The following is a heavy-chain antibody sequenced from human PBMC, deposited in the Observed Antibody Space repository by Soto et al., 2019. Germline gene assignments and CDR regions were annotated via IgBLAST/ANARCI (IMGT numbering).Heavy chain of an antibody. CDR3: ARASGYDREANC. V-gene: IGHV3-30-3*01. D-gene: IGHD5-12*01. CDR2: TSTDGITK. Sequence: QVQLVESGGGVVQPGRSLRLSCAASGFTFSSYTMHWVRQAPGKGLEWVAVTSTDGITKYHADSVKGRFTISRDNSKNKLYLQMNSLTPEDTAVYYCARASGYDREANCWGQGTRVTVSS. CDR1: GFTFSSYT. J-gene: IGHJ4*02.